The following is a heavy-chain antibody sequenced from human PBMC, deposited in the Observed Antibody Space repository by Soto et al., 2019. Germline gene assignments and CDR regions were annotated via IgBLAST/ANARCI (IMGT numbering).Heavy chain of an antibody. CDR3: VKERGAGRRGAFDY. CDR2: INWDSVFI. D-gene: IGHD6-6*01. CDR1: GFTFDDYA. J-gene: IGHJ4*02. Sequence: EVQLVESGGGLVQPGRSLRLSCAASGFTFDDYAMHWVRQAPGKGLEWVSNINWDSVFIDYADSVKGRFTISRDNAKNALYLQMSRLRPEDTAFYDCVKERGAGRRGAFDYWGQGTLVTVSS. V-gene: IGHV3-9*01.